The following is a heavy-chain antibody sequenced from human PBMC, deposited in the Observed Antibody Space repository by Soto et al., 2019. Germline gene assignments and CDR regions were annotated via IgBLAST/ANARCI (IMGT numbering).Heavy chain of an antibody. J-gene: IGHJ4*02. CDR2: IFYSGST. V-gene: IGHV4-31*02. D-gene: IGHD1-26*01. CDR3: AREAGSGDYFDY. Sequence: WTWIRQHPGKGLEWIGYIFYSGSTFHNPSLKSRVTISVDTSKYQFSLELSSVTAADTAVYYCAREAGSGDYFDYWGQGTLVTVSS.